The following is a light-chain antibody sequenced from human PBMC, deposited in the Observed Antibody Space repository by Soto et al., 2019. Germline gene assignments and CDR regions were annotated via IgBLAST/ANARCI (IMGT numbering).Light chain of an antibody. CDR3: QKYSSAPFT. CDR1: QDIVNY. CDR2: SAS. Sequence: DIQMTQSPFSLSASVGEQISITCRSSQDIVNYVAWYQQRPGEAPKLLIYSASTLQSGVPSRFSGSGSGTEFTLTISSLQPEDVATYYCQKYSSAPFTFGPGTKVDI. J-gene: IGKJ3*01. V-gene: IGKV1-27*01.